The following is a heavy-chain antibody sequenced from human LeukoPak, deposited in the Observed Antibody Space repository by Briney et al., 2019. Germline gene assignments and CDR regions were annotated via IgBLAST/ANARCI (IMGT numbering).Heavy chain of an antibody. CDR1: GFTFSTYA. J-gene: IGHJ4*02. D-gene: IGHD1-1*01. CDR3: ARDDDNYFDY. V-gene: IGHV3-30-3*01. Sequence: GGSLRLSCAASGFTFSTYAMHWVRQAPGKGLEWVAVISYDGSNKYYADSVKGRFTISRDNSKNTLYLQMNSLRAEDTAVYYCARDDDNYFDYWGQGTLVTVSS. CDR2: ISYDGSNK.